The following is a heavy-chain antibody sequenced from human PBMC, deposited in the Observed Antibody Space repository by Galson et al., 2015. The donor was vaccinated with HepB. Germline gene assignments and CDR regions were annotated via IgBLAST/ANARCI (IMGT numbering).Heavy chain of an antibody. D-gene: IGHD1-26*01. CDR3: ATWAKDGSHFDY. Sequence: SVKVSCKASGGTFSRYAITWVRQAPGQGLEWMGGIIPIFGTTNYAQKFQGRVTITADKSTSTAYMELNGLRSEDTAVYFCATWAKDGSHFDYWGQGTLVTVSS. CDR2: IIPIFGTT. J-gene: IGHJ4*02. CDR1: GGTFSRYA. V-gene: IGHV1-69*06.